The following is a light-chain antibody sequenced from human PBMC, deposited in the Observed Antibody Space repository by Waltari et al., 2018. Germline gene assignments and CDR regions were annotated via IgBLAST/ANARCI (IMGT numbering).Light chain of an antibody. CDR3: QQYGRSPYT. CDR2: GAS. J-gene: IGKJ2*01. Sequence: EIVLTQSPGTLSLSPGERATLSCRASQSLSSTYLAWYQQKPGQAPRLLIYGASSRATGIADRFSGSGSGTDFTLGISRLEPEDSAVYYCQQYGRSPYTFGQGTKLEIK. CDR1: QSLSSTY. V-gene: IGKV3-20*01.